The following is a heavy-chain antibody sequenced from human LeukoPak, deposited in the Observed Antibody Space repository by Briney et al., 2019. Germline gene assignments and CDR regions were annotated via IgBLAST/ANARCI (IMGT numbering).Heavy chain of an antibody. CDR1: GGSISSSSYY. Sequence: SETLSLTCTVSGGSISSSSYYWGWIRQPPGKGLEWIGSIYYSGSTYYNPSLKSRVTISVDTSKNQFSLKLSSVTAADTAVYYRARTEGGWYSFDYWGQGTLVTVSS. J-gene: IGHJ4*02. CDR2: IYYSGST. V-gene: IGHV4-39*01. D-gene: IGHD6-19*01. CDR3: ARTEGGWYSFDY.